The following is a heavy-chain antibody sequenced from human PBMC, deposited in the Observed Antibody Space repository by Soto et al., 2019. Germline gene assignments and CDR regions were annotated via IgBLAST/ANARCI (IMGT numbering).Heavy chain of an antibody. J-gene: IGHJ4*02. CDR3: ARLGPVNCGGDCYSRGGFDY. Sequence: PGESLKISCKGSGYSFTSYWIGWVRQMPGKGLEWMGIIYPGDSDTRYSPSFQGQVTISADKSISTAYLQWSSLKASDTAMYYCARLGPVNCGGDCYSRGGFDYWGQGTLVTVSS. CDR1: GYSFTSYW. V-gene: IGHV5-51*01. CDR2: IYPGDSDT. D-gene: IGHD2-21*02.